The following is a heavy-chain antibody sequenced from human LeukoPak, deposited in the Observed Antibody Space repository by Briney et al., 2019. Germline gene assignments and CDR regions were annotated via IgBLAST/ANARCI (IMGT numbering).Heavy chain of an antibody. CDR2: IYTSGST. D-gene: IGHD2-2*01. V-gene: IGHV4-4*07. J-gene: IGHJ6*03. Sequence: SETLSLTCTVSGGSISSYYWSWIRQPAGKGLEWIGRIYTSGSTNYNPSLKSRVTMSVDTSKNQFSLKLSSVTAADTAVYYCARDGARYCSSTSCYYYMDVWGKGTKVTISS. CDR1: GGSISSYY. CDR3: ARDGARYCSSTSCYYYMDV.